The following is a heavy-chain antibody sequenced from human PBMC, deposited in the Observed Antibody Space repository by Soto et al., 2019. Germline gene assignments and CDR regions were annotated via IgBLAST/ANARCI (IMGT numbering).Heavy chain of an antibody. Sequence: GESLKISCKGSGYSFAGYWITWVRQKPGRGLEWMGRIDPSDSQTYYSPSFRGHVTISVTKSITTVFLQWSSLRASDTAMYYCARQIYDSDTGPNFQYYFDSWGQGTPVTVSS. CDR1: GYSFAGYW. V-gene: IGHV5-10-1*01. CDR2: IDPSDSQT. CDR3: ARQIYDSDTGPNFQYYFDS. J-gene: IGHJ4*02. D-gene: IGHD3-22*01.